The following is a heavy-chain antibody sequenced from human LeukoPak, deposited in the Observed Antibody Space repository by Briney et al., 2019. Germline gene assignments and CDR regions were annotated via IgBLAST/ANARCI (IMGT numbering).Heavy chain of an antibody. D-gene: IGHD6-13*01. V-gene: IGHV4-59*08. CDR1: GASVSSYD. J-gene: IGHJ4*02. CDR3: ARHDGMVYSSSRSIPPDY. CDR2: IYYSGST. Sequence: SETLSLTCTLSGASVSSYDCSSVRQPPGKGLEWIGYIYYSGSTNYNPSLKSRVTISVDTSKNQFSLKLSSVTAADTAVYYCARHDGMVYSSSRSIPPDYRGQGTLVTVSS.